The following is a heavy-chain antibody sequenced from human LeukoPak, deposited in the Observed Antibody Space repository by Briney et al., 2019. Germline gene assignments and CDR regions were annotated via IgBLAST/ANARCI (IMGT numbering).Heavy chain of an antibody. V-gene: IGHV4-34*01. J-gene: IGHJ4*02. D-gene: IGHD3-22*01. CDR3: ARGPGPAGLEDSSGFVDY. CDR1: GQSFSLYY. CDR2: ITHSGST. Sequence: SETLSLTCAVCGQSFSLYYWSWIRHPPGKGLEWIGEITHSGSTNYNPSLKSRVTISVDTSKNQFSLKLSSVTAADTAVYYGARGPGPAGLEDSSGFVDYWGQGTLVTVSS.